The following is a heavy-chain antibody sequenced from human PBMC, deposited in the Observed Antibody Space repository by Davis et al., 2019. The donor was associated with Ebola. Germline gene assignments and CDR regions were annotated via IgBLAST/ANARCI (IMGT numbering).Heavy chain of an antibody. V-gene: IGHV3-33*01. CDR2: IWYDGSNK. J-gene: IGHJ5*02. CDR1: GFTFNSYG. CDR3: ARDPYSSSWYGGFWFDP. D-gene: IGHD6-13*01. Sequence: GESLKISCAASGFTFNSYGMHWVRQAPGKGLEWVAVIWYDGSNKYYADSVKGRYTISRDNSKNTLYLQMNSLRAEDTAVYYCARDPYSSSWYGGFWFDPWGQGTLVTVSS.